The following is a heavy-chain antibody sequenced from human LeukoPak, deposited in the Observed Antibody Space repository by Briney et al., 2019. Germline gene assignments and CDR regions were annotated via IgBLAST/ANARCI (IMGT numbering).Heavy chain of an antibody. CDR1: GFTFSSYG. J-gene: IGHJ4*02. CDR3: VTDLHGINWYVD. Sequence: GGSLRLSCAASGFTFSSYGMHWVRQAPGKGLEWVAFIRYDGSNKYFADSVKGRFTISRDNSKNTLFLQMNSLRADDTSMYYCVTDLHGINWYVDWGQGTLVIVSS. CDR2: IRYDGSNK. V-gene: IGHV3-30*02. D-gene: IGHD1-20*01.